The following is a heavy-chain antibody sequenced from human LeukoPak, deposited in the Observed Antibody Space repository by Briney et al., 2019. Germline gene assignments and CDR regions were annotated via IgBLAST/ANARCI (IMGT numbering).Heavy chain of an antibody. CDR3: ARGKPAASYYYYGMDV. CDR1: GYTFTSYD. CDR2: MNPNSGNT. Sequence: ASVKVSCKASGYTFTSYDINWVRQATGQGLEWMGWMNPNSGNTGYAQKFQGRVTMTRNTSISTAYVELSSLRSEDTAVYYCARGKPAASYYYYGMDVWGQGTTVTVSS. J-gene: IGHJ6*02. V-gene: IGHV1-8*01. D-gene: IGHD2-2*01.